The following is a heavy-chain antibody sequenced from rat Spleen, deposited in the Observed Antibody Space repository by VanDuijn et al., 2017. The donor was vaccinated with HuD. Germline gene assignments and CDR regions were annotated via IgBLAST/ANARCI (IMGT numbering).Heavy chain of an antibody. J-gene: IGHJ2*01. Sequence: EVQLVESDGGLVQPGRSLKLSCAASGFTFSDYYMAWVRQAPTKGLEWVATISYDGSSTYYRDSVKGRFTISRDNAKSTLYLQMDSLRSEDTATYYCAREGNDYFDYWGQGVMVTVSS. V-gene: IGHV5-29*01. CDR2: ISYDGSST. CDR3: AREGNDYFDY. D-gene: IGHD1-11*01. CDR1: GFTFSDYY.